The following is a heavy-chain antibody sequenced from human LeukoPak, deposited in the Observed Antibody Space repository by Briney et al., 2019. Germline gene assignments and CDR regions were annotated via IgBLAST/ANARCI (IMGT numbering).Heavy chain of an antibody. CDR3: ARVKTYYYDSSGKSVGWFDP. CDR2: ISPSGGST. Sequence: ASVKVSCKAFGYTFTSNYMHWVRQAPGQGPEWMGVISPSGGSTTYAQKFQGRVTLTRDMSTSTDYLELSSLRSEDTAVYYCARVKTYYYDSSGKSVGWFDPWGQGTLVTVSS. V-gene: IGHV1-46*01. J-gene: IGHJ5*02. D-gene: IGHD3-22*01. CDR1: GYTFTSNY.